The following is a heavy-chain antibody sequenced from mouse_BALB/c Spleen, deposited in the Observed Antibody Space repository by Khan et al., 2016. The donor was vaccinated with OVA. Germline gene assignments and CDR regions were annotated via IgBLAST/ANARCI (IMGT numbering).Heavy chain of an antibody. D-gene: IGHD2-14*01. CDR3: ARRTTGYTMDY. CDR1: GYTFTSHT. Sequence: QVQLQQSGAELARPGASVKMSCKASGYTFTSHTMHWIMQSPGQGLEWIGYINPRSGYSNYNQKFNDKATLTADKSSSTAYMQLSSLTSEDSAVYYCARRTTGYTMDYWGQGTTVTGSS. CDR2: INPRSGYS. J-gene: IGHJ4*01. V-gene: IGHV1-4*01.